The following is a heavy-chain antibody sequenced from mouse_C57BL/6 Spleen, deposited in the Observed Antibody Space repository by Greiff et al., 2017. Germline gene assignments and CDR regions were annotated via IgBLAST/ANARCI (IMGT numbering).Heavy chain of an antibody. CDR2: IHPNSGST. V-gene: IGHV1-64*01. J-gene: IGHJ4*01. Sequence: QVHVKQPGAELVKPGASVKLSCKASGYTFTSYWMHWVKQRPGQGLEWIGMIHPNSGSTNYNEKFKSKATLTVDKSSSTAYMQLNSLTSEDSAVYYCAGIYYGNSYAMDYWGQGTSVTVSS. CDR1: GYTFTSYW. D-gene: IGHD2-1*01. CDR3: AGIYYGNSYAMDY.